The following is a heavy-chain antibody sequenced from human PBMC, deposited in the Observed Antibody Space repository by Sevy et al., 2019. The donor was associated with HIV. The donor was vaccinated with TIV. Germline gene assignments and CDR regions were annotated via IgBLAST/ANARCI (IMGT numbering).Heavy chain of an antibody. CDR2: VYYTGGT. Sequence: SETLSLTCTVSGGSINSDNWNWIRQPPGKGLEWIGYVYYTGGTNYNPSLKNRVTISVDRTKNQFSLKLTSVTAADTAVYYCARRNDFDIWGQGTMVPVSS. J-gene: IGHJ3*02. CDR3: ARRNDFDI. CDR1: GGSINSDN. V-gene: IGHV4-59*08.